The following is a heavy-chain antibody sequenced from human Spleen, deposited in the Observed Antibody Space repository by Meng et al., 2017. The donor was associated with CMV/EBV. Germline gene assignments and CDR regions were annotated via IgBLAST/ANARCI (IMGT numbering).Heavy chain of an antibody. J-gene: IGHJ4*02. Sequence: GSLRLSCTVSGGSVSSGSYYWSWIRQPPGKGLEWIGYIYYSGSTNYNPSLKSRVTISVDTSKNQFSLKLSSVTAADTAVYYCARGSSYCSSTSCYLEPVDYWGQGTLVTVSS. CDR1: GGSVSSGSYY. CDR2: IYYSGST. D-gene: IGHD2-2*01. V-gene: IGHV4-61*01. CDR3: ARGSSYCSSTSCYLEPVDY.